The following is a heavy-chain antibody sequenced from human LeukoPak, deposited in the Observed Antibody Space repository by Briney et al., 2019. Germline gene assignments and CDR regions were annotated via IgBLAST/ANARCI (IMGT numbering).Heavy chain of an antibody. CDR2: ISYDGSNK. CDR3: ARWGEYSSSATLSGFDY. J-gene: IGHJ4*02. CDR1: GFTFSSYA. Sequence: GSLRLSCAASGFTFSSYAMHWVRQAPGKGLEWVAVISYDGSNKYYADSVKGRFTISGDNSKNTLYLQMNSLRAEDTAVYYCARWGEYSSSATLSGFDYWGQGTLVTVSS. D-gene: IGHD6-6*01. V-gene: IGHV3-30-3*01.